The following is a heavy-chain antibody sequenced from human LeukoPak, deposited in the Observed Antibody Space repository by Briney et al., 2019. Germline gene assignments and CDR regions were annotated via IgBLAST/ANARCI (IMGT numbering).Heavy chain of an antibody. D-gene: IGHD3-10*01. CDR3: AIRYGSGIY. Sequence: ASVKVSCKASGYTFSTYYMHWVRQAPGQGLEWMGIINPSAGSTSYAEKLQGRVTMTRDTSTSTVYMELSSLRSEDTAVYYCAIRYGSGIYWGQGTLVTVSS. V-gene: IGHV1-46*01. J-gene: IGHJ4*02. CDR1: GYTFSTYY. CDR2: INPSAGST.